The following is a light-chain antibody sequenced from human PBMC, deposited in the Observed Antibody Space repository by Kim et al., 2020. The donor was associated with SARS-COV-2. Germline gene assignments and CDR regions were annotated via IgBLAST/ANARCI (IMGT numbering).Light chain of an antibody. J-gene: IGKJ1*01. CDR2: TAS. CDR1: QDISRY. V-gene: IGKV1-39*01. CDR3: QQTYSASRT. Sequence: EIKMTQSPSSLSASVGDRVTITCRASQDISRYLNWYQQKPGKAPKILIYTASSLQSGVPSRFTGSVSETDFTLTISSLQSEDFASYYCQQTYSASRTFGQGTKVDIK.